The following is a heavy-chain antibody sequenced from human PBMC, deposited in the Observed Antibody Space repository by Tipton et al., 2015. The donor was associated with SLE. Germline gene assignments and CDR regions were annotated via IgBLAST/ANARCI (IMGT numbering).Heavy chain of an antibody. Sequence: TLSLTCTVSGYSISSGYYWGWIRQPPGKGLEWIGSIYHSGSTYYNPSLKSRVTISVDTSKNQFSLKLSSVTAADTAVYYCASVYSSGWPGDYWGQGTLVTVSS. CDR2: IYHSGST. V-gene: IGHV4-38-2*02. D-gene: IGHD6-19*01. CDR3: ASVYSSGWPGDY. J-gene: IGHJ4*02. CDR1: GYSISSGYY.